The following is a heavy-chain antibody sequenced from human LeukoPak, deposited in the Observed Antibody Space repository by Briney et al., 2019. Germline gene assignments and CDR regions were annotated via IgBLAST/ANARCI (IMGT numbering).Heavy chain of an antibody. V-gene: IGHV3-7*01. J-gene: IGHJ4*02. D-gene: IGHD2-21*01. Sequence: PGGTLRLSCAASGFTFSSYWMSWVRQAPGKGLEWVANIKQDGSEKYYVDSVKGRFTISRDNAKNSLYLQMNSLRAEDTAVYYCARDLLRWYFDYWGQGTLVTVSS. CDR3: ARDLLRWYFDY. CDR2: IKQDGSEK. CDR1: GFTFSSYW.